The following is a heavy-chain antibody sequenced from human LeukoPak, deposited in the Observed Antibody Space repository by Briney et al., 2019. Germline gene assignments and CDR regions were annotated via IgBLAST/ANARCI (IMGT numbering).Heavy chain of an antibody. D-gene: IGHD2-21*01. CDR2: ISWNSGSI. Sequence: GGSLRLSCAASGFTLDDYAMHWVRQAPGKGLEWVSGISWNSGSIGYADSVKGRFTISRDNAKNSLYLQMNSLRAEDTALYYCAKGIGPLGYWGQGTLVTVSS. J-gene: IGHJ4*02. V-gene: IGHV3-9*01. CDR1: GFTLDDYA. CDR3: AKGIGPLGY.